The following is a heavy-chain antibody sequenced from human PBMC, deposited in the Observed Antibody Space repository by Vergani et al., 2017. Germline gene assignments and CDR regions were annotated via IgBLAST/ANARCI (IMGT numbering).Heavy chain of an antibody. Sequence: QVQLLESGPGLLKPPETPSLTCPVPGYSTTSGYYWGWIRQPPGRGLAWIGSIYHTGRAYYNPSLKSRVTVSVDTSMNKVSLKLNSVTAADTAVYYCVRTVALWFGETKDGGWFDPWGQGTLVTVTS. CDR2: IYHTGRA. V-gene: IGHV4-38-2*01. J-gene: IGHJ5*02. CDR3: VRTVALWFGETKDGGWFDP. CDR1: GYSTTSGYY. D-gene: IGHD3-10*01.